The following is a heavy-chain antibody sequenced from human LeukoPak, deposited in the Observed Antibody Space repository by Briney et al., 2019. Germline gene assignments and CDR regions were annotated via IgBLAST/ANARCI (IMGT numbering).Heavy chain of an antibody. Sequence: PGGSLRLSCAASGFTFDDYAMHWVRQAPGKGLEWVSGISWNNDNRGYADSVKGRFTISRDNAKNSLYLQMNSLRAEDTALYYCAKDMVGSGGSGSGFDSWGRGTLVTVSS. CDR1: GFTFDDYA. J-gene: IGHJ4*02. V-gene: IGHV3-9*01. CDR3: AKDMVGSGGSGSGFDS. D-gene: IGHD3-3*01. CDR2: ISWNNDNR.